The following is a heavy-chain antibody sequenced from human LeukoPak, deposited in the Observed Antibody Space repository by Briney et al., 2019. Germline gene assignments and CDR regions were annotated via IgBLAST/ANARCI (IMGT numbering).Heavy chain of an antibody. CDR1: GFTVSTNC. D-gene: IGHD1-1*01. J-gene: IGHJ3*02. CDR3: ARDLSDSIRNEDAFDI. V-gene: IGHV3-53*04. Sequence: GGSLRLSCAASGFTVSTNCMTWVRQAPGKGLEWVSTIYSGGTTYYADSVMGRFTISRHNSRNTLYLQMNSLRAEDTAVYYCARDLSDSIRNEDAFDIWGQGTMVTVSS. CDR2: IYSGGTT.